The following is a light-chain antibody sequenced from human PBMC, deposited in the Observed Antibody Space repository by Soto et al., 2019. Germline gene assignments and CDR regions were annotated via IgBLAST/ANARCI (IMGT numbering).Light chain of an antibody. CDR1: VSNIGSASE. CDR2: GNN. J-gene: IGLJ1*01. Sequence: QSVLTQPPSLSGAPGQRVTISCTGSVSNIGSASEVHWYQQLPGTAPKLLIFGNNNRPSGVPARFSGSKSGTSASLAIAGLQAEDEADYYCQTYDSALSTYVFGSGTKVTVL. CDR3: QTYDSALSTYV. V-gene: IGLV1-40*01.